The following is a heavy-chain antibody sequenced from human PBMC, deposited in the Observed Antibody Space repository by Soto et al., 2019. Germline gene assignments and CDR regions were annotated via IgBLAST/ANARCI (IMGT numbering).Heavy chain of an antibody. D-gene: IGHD4-17*01. Sequence: EVQLVESGGGLVQPGRSLRLSCAASGFIFDEYAMHWVRQAPGKGLEWVSSISWNSGNIGYADSVKGRFTISRDNAKNSLYLQMNSVRGEDPALYYCAKAASTTVFAFNDYWGQGTLVTVSS. CDR1: GFIFDEYA. J-gene: IGHJ4*02. CDR2: ISWNSGNI. CDR3: AKAASTTVFAFNDY. V-gene: IGHV3-9*01.